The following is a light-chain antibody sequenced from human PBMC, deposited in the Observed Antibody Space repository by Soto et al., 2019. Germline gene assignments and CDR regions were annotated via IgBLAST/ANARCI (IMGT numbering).Light chain of an antibody. V-gene: IGLV2-14*01. CDR2: DVS. Sequence: QSALTQPASVSGSPGQSITISCTGTSSDVGGYNYVSWYQQHPGKAPKLMIYDVSNRPSGVSNRFSGSKSGNTASLTISGLQAEDEAAYYCSSYTSSSAYGFGTGTKVTVL. CDR1: SSDVGGYNY. J-gene: IGLJ1*01. CDR3: SSYTSSSAYG.